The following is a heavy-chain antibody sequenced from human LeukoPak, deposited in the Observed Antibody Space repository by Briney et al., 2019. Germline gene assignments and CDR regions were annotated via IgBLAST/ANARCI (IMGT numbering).Heavy chain of an antibody. CDR1: GGSISSYY. Sequence: SETLSLTCTVSGGSISSYYWSWIRQPPGKGLEWIGYIYYSGSTNYNPSLKSRVTISVDTSKNQFSLKLSSVTAADTAVYYWARDLYSSSWDWFDPWGQGTLVTVSS. D-gene: IGHD6-13*01. V-gene: IGHV4-59*01. CDR2: IYYSGST. J-gene: IGHJ5*02. CDR3: ARDLYSSSWDWFDP.